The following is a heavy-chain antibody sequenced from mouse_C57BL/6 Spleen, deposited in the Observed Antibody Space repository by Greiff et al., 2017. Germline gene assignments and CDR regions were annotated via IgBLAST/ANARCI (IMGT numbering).Heavy chain of an antibody. V-gene: IGHV1-80*01. CDR3: ARGGGNLLRRLGFDY. CDR2: IYPGDGDT. Sequence: QVQLKQSGAELVKPGASVKISCKASGYAFSSYWMNWVKQRPGKGLEWIGQIYPGDGDTNYNGKFKGKATLTADKSSSTAYMQLSSLTSEDSAVYFCARGGGNLLRRLGFDYWGQGTTLTVSS. D-gene: IGHD1-1*01. CDR1: GYAFSSYW. J-gene: IGHJ2*01.